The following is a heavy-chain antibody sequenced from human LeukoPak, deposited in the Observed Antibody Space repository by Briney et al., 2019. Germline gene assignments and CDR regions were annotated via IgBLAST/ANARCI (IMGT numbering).Heavy chain of an antibody. Sequence: PGGSLRLSCAASGFNFNRYNMNWVRQAPGKGLEWVAYISTSTSYIYYADSVKGRFTISRDNAKNSLSLQMNSLRAEDTAIYYCVREGGQYCTDGVCSTFDSWGQGTLVTVPS. CDR2: ISTSTSYI. CDR3: VREGGQYCTDGVCSTFDS. V-gene: IGHV3-21*01. J-gene: IGHJ4*02. D-gene: IGHD2-8*01. CDR1: GFNFNRYN.